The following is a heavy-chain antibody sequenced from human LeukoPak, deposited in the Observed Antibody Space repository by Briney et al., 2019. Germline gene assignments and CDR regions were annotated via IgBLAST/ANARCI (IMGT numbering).Heavy chain of an antibody. CDR1: GGSISTTTYH. D-gene: IGHD3-22*01. Sequence: PSETLSLTCTVSGGSISTTTYHWAWIRQPPGKGLEWIGNVYYGGVNYYNPSLKSRVTMSVDTSKNQFPLKLSSVTAADTAVYYCARDYYDSSGYRYFDYWGQGTLVTVSS. CDR3: ARDYYDSSGYRYFDY. CDR2: VYYGGVN. J-gene: IGHJ4*02. V-gene: IGHV4-39*06.